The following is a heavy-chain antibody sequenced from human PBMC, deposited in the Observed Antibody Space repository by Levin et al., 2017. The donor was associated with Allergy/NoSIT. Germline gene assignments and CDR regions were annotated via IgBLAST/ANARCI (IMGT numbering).Heavy chain of an antibody. D-gene: IGHD6-19*01. CDR1: GFTFSSYW. J-gene: IGHJ6*02. CDR2: INSDGSST. Sequence: PGGSLRLSCAASGFTFSSYWMHWVRQAPGKGLVWVSRINSDGSSTSYADSVKGRFTISRDNAKNTLYLQMNSLRAEDTAVYYCAREGPSRAVAGYYYYYGMDVWGQGTTVTVSS. V-gene: IGHV3-74*01. CDR3: AREGPSRAVAGYYYYYGMDV.